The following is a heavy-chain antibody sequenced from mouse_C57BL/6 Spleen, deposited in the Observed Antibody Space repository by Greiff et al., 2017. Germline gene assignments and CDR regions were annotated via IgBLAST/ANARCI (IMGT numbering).Heavy chain of an antibody. CDR1: GYTFTDYE. J-gene: IGHJ4*01. V-gene: IGHV1-15*01. CDR2: IAPETGGT. CDR3: TRSYYDSYYYAMDY. Sequence: QVPLQQSGAELVRPGASVTLSCKASGYTFTDYEMHWVKQTPVHGLEWIGAIAPETGGTAYNQKFKGKAILTADKSSSTAYMELRSLTSEDSAVDYYTRSYYDSYYYAMDYWGQGTSVTVSS. D-gene: IGHD2-4*01.